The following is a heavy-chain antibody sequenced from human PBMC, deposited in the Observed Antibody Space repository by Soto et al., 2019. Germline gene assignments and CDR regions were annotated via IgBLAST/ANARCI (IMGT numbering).Heavy chain of an antibody. CDR1: GGSFSSYY. Sequence: SETLSLTCAVYGGSFSSYYWSWIRQPPGKGLEWIGEIDHSGSTNSNPSLKSRVTMSVDTSKNQFSLKLSSVTAADTAVYYCARDGYCSGGTCYPTKFDYWGQGTLVTVSS. CDR2: IDHSGST. D-gene: IGHD2-15*01. V-gene: IGHV4-34*01. J-gene: IGHJ4*02. CDR3: ARDGYCSGGTCYPTKFDY.